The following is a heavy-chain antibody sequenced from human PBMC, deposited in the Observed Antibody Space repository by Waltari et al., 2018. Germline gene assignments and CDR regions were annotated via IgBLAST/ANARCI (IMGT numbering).Heavy chain of an antibody. CDR2: ITTSDRSI. Sequence: EVQLVESGGGLVQPGGSQSISCVALGFRFGSYDMIWVRQAPGKELEWVSYITTSDRSIYYADSVKGRFTISRDNAKNSLYLQMNSLRAEDTAVYYCARVGGYYYYYMDVWGKGTTVTVSS. CDR3: ARVGGYYYYYMDV. V-gene: IGHV3-48*03. CDR1: GFRFGSYD. J-gene: IGHJ6*03. D-gene: IGHD3-16*01.